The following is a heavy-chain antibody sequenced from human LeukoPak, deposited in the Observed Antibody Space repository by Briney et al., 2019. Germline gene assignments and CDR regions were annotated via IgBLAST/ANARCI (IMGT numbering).Heavy chain of an antibody. CDR1: GYTFTGYY. Sequence: ASVKVSCKASGYTFTGYYMHWVRQAPGQGLEWMGRINPNSGGTNYAQKFQGRVTMTRDTSISTAYMELSRLRSDDTAVYYRARLRGRSGSGSYNYFDYWGQGTLVTVPS. V-gene: IGHV1-2*06. CDR2: INPNSGGT. D-gene: IGHD1-26*01. CDR3: ARLRGRSGSGSYNYFDY. J-gene: IGHJ4*02.